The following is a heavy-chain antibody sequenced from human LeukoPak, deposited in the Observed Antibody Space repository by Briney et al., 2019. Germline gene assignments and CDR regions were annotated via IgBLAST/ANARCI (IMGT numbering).Heavy chain of an antibody. D-gene: IGHD6-13*01. Sequence: GGSLRLSCAASGFTFSSYSMTWVRQAPGKGLEWVSYISSSSSTIYYADSVKGRFAISRDNAKNSLYLQMNSLRAEDTALYCCAKDMGSSKGSAFDIWGQGTMVTVSS. CDR3: AKDMGSSKGSAFDI. J-gene: IGHJ3*02. V-gene: IGHV3-48*01. CDR2: ISSSSSTI. CDR1: GFTFSSYS.